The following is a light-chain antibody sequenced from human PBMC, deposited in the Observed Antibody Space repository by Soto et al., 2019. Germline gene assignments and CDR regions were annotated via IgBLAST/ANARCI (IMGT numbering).Light chain of an antibody. CDR2: KAS. CDR1: QSISSW. J-gene: IGKJ1*01. CDR3: QQCNSYSWT. Sequence: DIQMTQSPSTLSASVGDRATITCRASQSISSWLAWYQQKPGKAPKLLIYKASSLASGVPARFSGSGSGTEFTLTISSLEPDDFATYYCQQCNSYSWTFGQGTKVEIK. V-gene: IGKV1-5*03.